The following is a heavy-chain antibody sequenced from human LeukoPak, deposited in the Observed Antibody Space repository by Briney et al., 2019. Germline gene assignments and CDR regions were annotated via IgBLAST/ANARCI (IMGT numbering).Heavy chain of an antibody. D-gene: IGHD2-15*01. CDR2: IYPGDSDT. Sequence: GESLKISCQGSGYSFTSYWIGWVRQMPGKGLEWMGIIYPGDSDTRYSPSFQGQVTISADKSISTAYLQWSSLKASDTAMYYCARGYCSGGSCYHEFDYWGQGTLVTVSS. J-gene: IGHJ4*02. CDR3: ARGYCSGGSCYHEFDY. V-gene: IGHV5-51*01. CDR1: GYSFTSYW.